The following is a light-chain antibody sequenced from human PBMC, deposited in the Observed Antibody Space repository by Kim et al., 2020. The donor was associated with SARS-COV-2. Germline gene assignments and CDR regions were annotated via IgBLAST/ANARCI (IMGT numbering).Light chain of an antibody. J-gene: IGLJ7*01. CDR1: SSNIGNNY. Sequence: GQKVTISCYGSSSNIGNNYVSWYQQLPGTAPKLLIYDNNERPSGIPDRFSGSKSGTSATLGITGLQTGDEADYYCGTWDSSLSAAVFGGGTQLTVL. CDR3: GTWDSSLSAAV. CDR2: DNN. V-gene: IGLV1-51*01.